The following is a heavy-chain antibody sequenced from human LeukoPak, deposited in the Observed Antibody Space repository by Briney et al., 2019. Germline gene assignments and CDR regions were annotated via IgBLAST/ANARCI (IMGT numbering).Heavy chain of an antibody. Sequence: GGSLRLSCAASGFTFSSYSMNWVRQAPGKGLEWVSAISGSGGSTYYADSVKGRFTISRDNSKNTLYLQMNSLRAEDTAVYYCAKSAAVAGTYYFDYWGQGTLVTVSS. D-gene: IGHD6-19*01. CDR1: GFTFSSYS. V-gene: IGHV3-23*01. CDR2: ISGSGGST. CDR3: AKSAAVAGTYYFDY. J-gene: IGHJ4*02.